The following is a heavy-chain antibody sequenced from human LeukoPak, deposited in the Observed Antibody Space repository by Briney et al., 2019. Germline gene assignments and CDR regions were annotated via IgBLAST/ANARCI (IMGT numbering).Heavy chain of an antibody. J-gene: IGHJ4*02. CDR3: ARDVGSAPFDY. CDR1: GFTFTDYA. Sequence: GGSLRLSCAASGFTFTDYAIYWVRQAPGKGLEWVAVIWGDENHKYYGDSVRGRFTISRDNAKNTLYLQMDSLRVEDTAVYYCARDVGSAPFDYWGQGTLVTVSS. D-gene: IGHD6-25*01. CDR2: IWGDENHK. V-gene: IGHV3-33*08.